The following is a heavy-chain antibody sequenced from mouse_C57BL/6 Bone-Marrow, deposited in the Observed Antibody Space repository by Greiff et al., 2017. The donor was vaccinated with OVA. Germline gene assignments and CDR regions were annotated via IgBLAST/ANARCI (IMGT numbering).Heavy chain of an antibody. Sequence: EVQLQQSGAELVRPGASVKLSCTASGFNIKDDYMHWVKQRPEQGLEWIGWIDPENGDTEYASKFQGKATITADTSSNTAYLQLSSLTSEDTAVYYCANWDYYFDYWGKGTTLTVSS. J-gene: IGHJ2*01. V-gene: IGHV14-4*01. CDR2: IDPENGDT. D-gene: IGHD4-1*01. CDR3: ANWDYYFDY. CDR1: GFNIKDDY.